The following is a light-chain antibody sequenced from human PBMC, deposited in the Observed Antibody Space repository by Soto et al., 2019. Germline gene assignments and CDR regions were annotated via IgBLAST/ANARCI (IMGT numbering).Light chain of an antibody. CDR2: GAS. CDR3: QQYGSSPPT. J-gene: IGKJ1*01. Sequence: ETVMTQSPATLSVSPGERATLSCRASQSLNSNLAWYQQKPGQAPRLLIDGASDRATGIPDRFSGSGYGTEFTLSISRLEPEDFAVYYCQQYGSSPPTFGQGTKVEIK. V-gene: IGKV3-20*01. CDR1: QSLNSN.